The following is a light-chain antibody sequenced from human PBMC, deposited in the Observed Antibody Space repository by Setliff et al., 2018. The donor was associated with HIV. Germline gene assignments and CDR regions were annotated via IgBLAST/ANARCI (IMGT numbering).Light chain of an antibody. CDR3: CSNTGSNTYV. CDR2: QAT. CDR1: SSDIGRYNL. Sequence: QSVLTQPASVYGSPGQSITISCTGTSSDIGRYNLVSWYQQYPGKAPKLMIYQATKRPSGVSNRFSGSKSGNTASLTISGLQAEDEADYYCCSNTGSNTYVFGSGTKVTV. V-gene: IGLV2-23*01. J-gene: IGLJ1*01.